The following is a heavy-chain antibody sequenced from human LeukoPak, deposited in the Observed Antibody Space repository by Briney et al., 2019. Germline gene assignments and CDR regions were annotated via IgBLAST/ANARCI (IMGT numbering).Heavy chain of an antibody. CDR1: GFTFGDYA. Sequence: GGSLRLSCAASGFTFGDYALHWVRQLPGKGLEWVSGISWNSGSLGYADSVKGRFTISRDNAKNSLYLQMNSLRAEDTAVYYCARDPVVPAANWFDPWGQGTLVTVSS. V-gene: IGHV3-9*01. D-gene: IGHD2-2*01. CDR2: ISWNSGSL. CDR3: ARDPVVPAANWFDP. J-gene: IGHJ5*02.